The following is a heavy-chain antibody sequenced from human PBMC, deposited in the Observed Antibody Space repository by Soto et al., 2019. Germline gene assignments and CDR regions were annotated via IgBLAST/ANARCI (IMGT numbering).Heavy chain of an antibody. CDR1: GGSIGSYY. CDR3: ARGGGSGWTYYFDY. Sequence: SETLSLTCTVSGGSIGSYYWSWIRQPPGKGLEWIGYIYYSGSTNSNPSLKSRVTISVDTSKNQFSLDLSSVTAADTAVYYCARGGGSGWTYYFDYWSQGMQVTVSS. CDR2: IYYSGST. D-gene: IGHD6-19*01. V-gene: IGHV4-59*01. J-gene: IGHJ4*02.